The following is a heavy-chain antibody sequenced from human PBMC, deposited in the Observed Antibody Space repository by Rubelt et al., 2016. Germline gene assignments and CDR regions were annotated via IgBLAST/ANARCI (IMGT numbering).Heavy chain of an antibody. CDR3: ARDKVGATR. CDR2: ISYDGSNK. J-gene: IGHJ4*02. V-gene: IGHV3-30*04. Sequence: GGGVVQPGRSLRLSCAASGFTFSSYAMHWVRQAPGKGLEWVAVISYDGSNKYYADSVKGRFTISRDNSKNTLYLQMNSLRAEDTAVYYCARDKVGATRWGQGTLVTVSS. CDR1: GFTFSSYA. D-gene: IGHD1-26*01.